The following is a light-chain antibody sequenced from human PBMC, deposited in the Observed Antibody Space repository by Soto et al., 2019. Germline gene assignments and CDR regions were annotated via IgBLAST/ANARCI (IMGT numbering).Light chain of an antibody. CDR3: QQSYNTPLT. V-gene: IGKV1-39*01. Sequence: DIQMPHSPSSLASSVGDRVTITCRASQNIATYLKCDQHTPEKAPKLLIYTSSTLQSGVPSRFSGSGSGTDFTLTISSLQPEDFATDYCQQSYNTPLTFGGGTKVEI. J-gene: IGKJ4*01. CDR2: TSS. CDR1: QNIATY.